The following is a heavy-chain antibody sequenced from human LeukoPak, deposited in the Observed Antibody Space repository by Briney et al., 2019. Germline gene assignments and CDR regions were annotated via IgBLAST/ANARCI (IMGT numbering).Heavy chain of an antibody. D-gene: IGHD2-2*02. J-gene: IGHJ6*02. Sequence: GGSLRLSCAASGFTFSTYEMNWVRQAPGKGLEWISYISGTGKTLFYAASVTGRFTISRDNAQNSLYLQMDSLRAEDTAIYYRASRLYTALMDVWGQGTTVAV. CDR3: ASRLYTALMDV. V-gene: IGHV3-48*03. CDR2: ISGTGKTL. CDR1: GFTFSTYE.